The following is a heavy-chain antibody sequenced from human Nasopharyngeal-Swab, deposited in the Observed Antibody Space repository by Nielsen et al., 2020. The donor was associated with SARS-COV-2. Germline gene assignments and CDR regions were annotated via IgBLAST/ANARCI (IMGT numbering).Heavy chain of an antibody. CDR2: IWYDGSNK. V-gene: IGHV3-33*01. J-gene: IGHJ4*02. CDR1: GFNITDYG. CDR3: AREGVFGSSGIDY. D-gene: IGHD6-6*01. Sequence: GESLKISCAASGFNITDYGMHWVRQAPGKGLEWVAVIWYDGSNKYYADSVKGRFTISRDNSKNTLYLQMNSLRAEDTAVYYCAREGVFGSSGIDYWGQGTLVTVSS.